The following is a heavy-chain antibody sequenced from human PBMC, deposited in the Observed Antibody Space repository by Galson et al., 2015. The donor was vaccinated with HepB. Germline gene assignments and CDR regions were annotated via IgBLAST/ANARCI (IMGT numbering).Heavy chain of an antibody. Sequence: SLRLSCAASGFTFSSYDMHWVRQPTGKGLEWVSAIGRGGDKYYSDSVKGRFTISRENAKNSLYLQMNSLRAGDTAVYYCVRESPDDSYCSGGNCPLDVWGKGTTVTVSS. J-gene: IGHJ6*04. CDR3: VRESPDDSYCSGGNCPLDV. CDR1: GFTFSSYD. CDR2: IGRGGDK. V-gene: IGHV3-13*01. D-gene: IGHD2-15*01.